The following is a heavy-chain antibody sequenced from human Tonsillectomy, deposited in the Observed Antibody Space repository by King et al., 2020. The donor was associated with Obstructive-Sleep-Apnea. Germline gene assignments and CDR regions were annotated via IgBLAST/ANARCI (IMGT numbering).Heavy chain of an antibody. J-gene: IGHJ2*01. D-gene: IGHD3-16*01. CDR2: IFYSGST. CDR3: ARLRGTEVTATYWYFDL. Sequence: VQLQESGPGPVKPSETLSLTCTVSGGSISNYYWNWIRQPPGKGLEWIGYIFYSGSTNYNPSLKSRVTISVDTSNTRFSLKLSSVTAADTAVYYFARLRGTEVTATYWYFDLWGRGTLVTVSS. V-gene: IGHV4-59*08. CDR1: GGSISNYY.